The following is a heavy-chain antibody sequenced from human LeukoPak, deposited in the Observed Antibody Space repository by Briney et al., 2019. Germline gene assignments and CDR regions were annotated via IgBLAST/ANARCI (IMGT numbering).Heavy chain of an antibody. D-gene: IGHD6-13*01. V-gene: IGHV4-59*01. CDR2: IYYSGST. J-gene: IGHJ6*03. CDR1: GGSISSYY. Sequence: SETLSLTCTVSGGSISSYYWSWIRQPPGKGLEWIGYIYYSGSTNYNPSLKSRVTISLDTSKNQFSLKLSSVTAADTAVYYCARDAAEDYYYYMDVWGKGTTVTVSS. CDR3: ARDAAEDYYYYMDV.